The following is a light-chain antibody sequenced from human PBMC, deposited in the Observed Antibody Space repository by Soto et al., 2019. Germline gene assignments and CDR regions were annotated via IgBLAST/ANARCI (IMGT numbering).Light chain of an antibody. CDR1: QGISNY. J-gene: IGKJ2*01. CDR2: AAS. V-gene: IGKV1-27*01. Sequence: DIQMTQSPSSLSASVGDTVTITCRASQGISNYLAWYQQKPGKLLKLLMYAASTLQPGVPSRFSGSGSGTDFTLTITSLQPEDVATYYCQKCHSAPYTFGQGTKLEIK. CDR3: QKCHSAPYT.